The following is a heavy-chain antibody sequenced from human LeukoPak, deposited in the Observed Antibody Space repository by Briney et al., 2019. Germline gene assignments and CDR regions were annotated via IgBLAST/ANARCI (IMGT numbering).Heavy chain of an antibody. CDR3: ASEYFDWSDAFDI. V-gene: IGHV3-30*04. J-gene: IGHJ3*02. CDR2: ISYDGSNK. Sequence: PGRSLRLSCAASGFTFSSYAMHWVRQAPGKGLEWVAVISYDGSNKYYADSVKGRFTISRDNSKNSLYLQMNSLRAEDTAVYYCASEYFDWSDAFDIWGQGTMVTVSS. D-gene: IGHD3-9*01. CDR1: GFTFSSYA.